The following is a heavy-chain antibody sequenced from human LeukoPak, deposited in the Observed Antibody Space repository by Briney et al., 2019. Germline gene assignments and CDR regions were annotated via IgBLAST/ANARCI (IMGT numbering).Heavy chain of an antibody. V-gene: IGHV4-34*01. D-gene: IGHD3-3*01. Sequence: SETLSLTCAVYGGSFSGYYWSWIRQPPGEGLEWIGEINHSGITNYNPYLKSRVTISVDTSKNQFSLKLSSVTAADTAVYYCASGLTRYFDYWGQGTLVTVSS. J-gene: IGHJ4*02. CDR1: GGSFSGYY. CDR2: INHSGIT. CDR3: ASGLTRYFDY.